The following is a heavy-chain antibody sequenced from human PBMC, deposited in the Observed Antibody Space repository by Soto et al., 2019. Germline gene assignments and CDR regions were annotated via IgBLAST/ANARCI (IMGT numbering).Heavy chain of an antibody. V-gene: IGHV4-61*01. J-gene: IGHJ6*02. CDR3: ARVPGYCSSTSCYYYYYHGMDV. D-gene: IGHD2-2*01. CDR2: IYYSGST. CDR1: GGSVSSGSYY. Sequence: KTSETLSLTCTVSGGSVSSGSYYWSWIRQPPGKGLEWIGYIYYSGSTNYNPSLKSRVTISVDTSKNQFSLKLSSVTAADTAVYYCARVPGYCSSTSCYYYYYHGMDVWGQGTTVTVSS.